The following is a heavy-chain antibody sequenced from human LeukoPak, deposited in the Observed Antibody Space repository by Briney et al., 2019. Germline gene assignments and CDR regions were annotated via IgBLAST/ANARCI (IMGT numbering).Heavy chain of an antibody. CDR1: GFTFNNYA. J-gene: IGHJ4*02. V-gene: IGHV3-15*01. CDR2: IKSKSDGGTT. CDR3: ITFSMIVVVITD. D-gene: IGHD3-22*01. Sequence: PGGSLRLSCAASGFTFNNYAMSWVRQAPGKGLEWVGRIKSKSDGGTTDYAAPVKGRFTISRDDSKNTLYLQMNSLKTEDTAVYYCITFSMIVVVITDWGQGTLVTVSS.